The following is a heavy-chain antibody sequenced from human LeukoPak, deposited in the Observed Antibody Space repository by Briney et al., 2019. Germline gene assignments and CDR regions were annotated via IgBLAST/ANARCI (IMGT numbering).Heavy chain of an antibody. D-gene: IGHD3-22*01. Sequence: SETLSLTCTVSGGSISSGDYYWSWIRQPPGKGLEWIGYIYYSGSTYYNPSLKSRVTISVDTSKNQFSLKLTSVTAAGTAVYYCARAITRYDSSAKTLNWFDPWGQGALVTVSS. CDR2: IYYSGST. CDR3: ARAITRYDSSAKTLNWFDP. J-gene: IGHJ5*02. CDR1: GGSISSGDYY. V-gene: IGHV4-30-4*01.